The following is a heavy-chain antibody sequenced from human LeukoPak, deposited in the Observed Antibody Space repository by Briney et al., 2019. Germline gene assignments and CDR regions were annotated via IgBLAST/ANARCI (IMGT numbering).Heavy chain of an antibody. CDR3: AKDPAYYDFWSGPEGYGMDV. D-gene: IGHD3-3*01. V-gene: IGHV3-23*01. CDR1: GFTFSSYA. Sequence: GGSLRLSCAASGFTFSSYAMSWVRQAPGKGLEWVSAISGSGGSTYYADSVKGRFTISRHNSKNTLYLQMNSLRAEDTAVYYCAKDPAYYDFWSGPEGYGMDVWGQGTTVTVSS. CDR2: ISGSGGST. J-gene: IGHJ6*02.